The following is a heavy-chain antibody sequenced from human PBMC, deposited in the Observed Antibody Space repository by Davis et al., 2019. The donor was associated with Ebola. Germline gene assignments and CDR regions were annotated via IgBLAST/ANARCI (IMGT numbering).Heavy chain of an antibody. D-gene: IGHD3-10*01. Sequence: AASVKVSCKASGYTFTSYAMHWVRQAPGQRLEWMGWINAGNGDTKYSQKFQGRVIITRDTPASTAYMELSSLRSEDTAVYYCATDQFDGSGKKRYYYGMDVWGQGTTVTVSS. CDR3: ATDQFDGSGKKRYYYGMDV. CDR2: INAGNGDT. V-gene: IGHV1-3*01. J-gene: IGHJ6*02. CDR1: GYTFTSYA.